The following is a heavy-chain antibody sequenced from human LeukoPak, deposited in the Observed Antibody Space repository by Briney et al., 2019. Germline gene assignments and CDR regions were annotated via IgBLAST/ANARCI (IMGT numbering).Heavy chain of an antibody. J-gene: IGHJ6*03. CDR3: ARSSGWSYYYYYYMDV. Sequence: SETLSLTCTVSGGSISSGSYYRSWIRQPAGKGLEWIGRIYTSGSTNYNHSLKTRATISVDTSKNQFSLKLSSVTAADTAVYYCARSSGWSYYYYYYMDVWGKGTTVTVSS. D-gene: IGHD3-22*01. V-gene: IGHV4-61*02. CDR2: IYTSGST. CDR1: GGSISSGSYY.